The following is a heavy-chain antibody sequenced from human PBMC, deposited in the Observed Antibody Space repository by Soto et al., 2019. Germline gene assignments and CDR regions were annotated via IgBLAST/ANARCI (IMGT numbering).Heavy chain of an antibody. V-gene: IGHV3-21*01. D-gene: IGHD6-19*01. CDR2: ISSSSSYI. Sequence: SLRLSCAASGFTFSSYSMNWVRQAPGKGLEWVSSISSSSSYIYYADSVKGRFTISRDNAKNSLYLQMNSLRAEDTAVYYCARDAVAGTSGAFDIWGQGTMVTVSS. CDR1: GFTFSSYS. CDR3: ARDAVAGTSGAFDI. J-gene: IGHJ3*02.